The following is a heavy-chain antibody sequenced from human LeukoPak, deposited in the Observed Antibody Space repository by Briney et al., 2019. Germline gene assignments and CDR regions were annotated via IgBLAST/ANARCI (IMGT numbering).Heavy chain of an antibody. CDR3: AKMYSSSEYDEVY. CDR2: ISGSGGST. V-gene: IGHV3-23*01. J-gene: IGHJ4*02. D-gene: IGHD6-13*01. Sequence: PGGSLRLSCAASGFTHRSYAMSWVRQAPGKGLEWVSAISGSGGSTYYADSVKGRFTISRDNSKNTLYLQMNSLRAEDTAVYYCAKMYSSSEYDEVYWGQGTLVTVSS. CDR1: GFTHRSYA.